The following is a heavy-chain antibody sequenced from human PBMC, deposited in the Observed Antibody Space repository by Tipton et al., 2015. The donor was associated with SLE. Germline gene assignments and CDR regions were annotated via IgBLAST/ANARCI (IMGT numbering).Heavy chain of an antibody. CDR2: FYYSGST. Sequence: TLSLTCAVSCGSITTYYWSWIRQSPGKGLEWIGYFYYSGSTKYNPSLKSRVTMSVDTSKNHFSVKLSSVTAADTAIYYCARVWSGYSSSYFDLWGRGTLVTVSS. J-gene: IGHJ2*01. CDR3: ARVWSGYSSSYFDL. CDR1: CGSITTYY. D-gene: IGHD3-3*01. V-gene: IGHV4-59*01.